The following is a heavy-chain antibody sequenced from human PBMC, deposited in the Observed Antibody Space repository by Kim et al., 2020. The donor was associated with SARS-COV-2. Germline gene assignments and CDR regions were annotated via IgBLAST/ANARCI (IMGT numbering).Heavy chain of an antibody. CDR3: ARHVLPSWYFDL. J-gene: IGHJ2*01. V-gene: IGHV4-59*08. Sequence: NYNHPPKGRAPISVDTSKNQFSLKLSSVTAADTAVYYCARHVLPSWYFDLWGRGTLVTVSS.